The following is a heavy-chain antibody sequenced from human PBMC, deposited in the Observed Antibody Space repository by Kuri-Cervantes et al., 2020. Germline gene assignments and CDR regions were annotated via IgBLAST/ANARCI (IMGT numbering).Heavy chain of an antibody. CDR2: IYYSGST. J-gene: IGHJ6*02. CDR1: GGSISNYY. CDR3: ATPASGYYSGGYYYGMDV. Sequence: ESLKISCTVSGGSISNYYWGWIRQPPGKGLEWIGSIYYSGSTYYNPSLKSRVTISVDTSKNQFSLKLSSVTAADTAVYYCATPASGYYSGGYYYGMDVWGQGTTVTVSS. D-gene: IGHD3-22*01. V-gene: IGHV4-39*01.